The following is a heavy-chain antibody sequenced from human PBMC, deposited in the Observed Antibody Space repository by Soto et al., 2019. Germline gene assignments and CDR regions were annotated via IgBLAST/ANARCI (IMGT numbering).Heavy chain of an antibody. J-gene: IGHJ4*02. CDR1: GGSLSSYY. Sequence: PSGTLSLTCTVSGGSLSSYYWGWIRQPPGKGLEWIGYIYYSGSTNYNPSLKSRVTISVDTSKNQFSLKLSSVTAADTAVYYCARRWGRTFDYWGQGTLVTVSS. CDR3: ARRWGRTFDY. CDR2: IYYSGST. D-gene: IGHD7-27*01. V-gene: IGHV4-59*08.